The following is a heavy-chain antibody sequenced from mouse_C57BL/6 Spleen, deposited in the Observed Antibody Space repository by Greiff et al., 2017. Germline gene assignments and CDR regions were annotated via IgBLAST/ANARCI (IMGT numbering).Heavy chain of an antibody. J-gene: IGHJ4*01. CDR1: GFSLTSYG. CDR2: IWRGGST. CDR3: ARRGLFFAMDY. Sequence: QVQLQQSGPGLVQPSQSLSITCTVSGFSLTSYGVHWVRQSPGKGLEWLGVIWRGGSTDYNAAFMSRLSSTKTNSKSQVFFKMNSLQADDTAIYYCARRGLFFAMDYWGQGTSVTVSS. V-gene: IGHV2-5*01. D-gene: IGHD3-3*01.